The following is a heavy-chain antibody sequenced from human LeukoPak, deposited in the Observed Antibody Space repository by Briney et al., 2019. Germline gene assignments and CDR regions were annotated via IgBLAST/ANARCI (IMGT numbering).Heavy chain of an antibody. CDR1: GFTLSSYV. D-gene: IGHD3-22*01. CDR2: ISGSGGKT. CDR3: ARGTMIVVVGAFDI. Sequence: GGSLRLSCAASGFTLSSYVMSWVRQAPGKGLEWVSRISGSGGKTSYADSVKGRFTISRDNAKNSLYLQMNSLRAEDTAVYYCARGTMIVVVGAFDIWGQGTMVTVSS. V-gene: IGHV3-21*01. J-gene: IGHJ3*02.